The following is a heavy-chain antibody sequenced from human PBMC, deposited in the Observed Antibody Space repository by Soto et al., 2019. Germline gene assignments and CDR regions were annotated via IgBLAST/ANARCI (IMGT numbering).Heavy chain of an antibody. V-gene: IGHV1-69*12. CDR1: GGTFSSYA. Sequence: QVQLVQSGAEVKKPGSSVKVSCKASGGTFSSYAISWVRQAPGQVLEWMGGIIPIFGTANYAQKFQGSVTITADESTSTAYMELSSLRSEDTAVYYCARERATYGVLDYWGQGTLVTVSS. CDR3: ARERATYGVLDY. CDR2: IIPIFGTA. D-gene: IGHD4-17*01. J-gene: IGHJ4*02.